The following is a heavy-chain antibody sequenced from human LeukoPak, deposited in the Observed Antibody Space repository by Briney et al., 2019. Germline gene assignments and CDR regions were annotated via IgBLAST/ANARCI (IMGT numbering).Heavy chain of an antibody. CDR1: VFIFDDYD. V-gene: IGHV3-9*01. Sequence: PGGSLRLSCGASVFIFDDYDMHWVRQARGKGLEGVAGINWNSCSIDYADSVKGRFIMSRDNAKNSLYLQMNSLRAEDTAIYYCAKDGSTSGLQRHFHSWGQGTLVTVS. J-gene: IGHJ5*02. CDR2: INWNSCSI. CDR3: AKDGSTSGLQRHFHS. D-gene: IGHD3-10*01.